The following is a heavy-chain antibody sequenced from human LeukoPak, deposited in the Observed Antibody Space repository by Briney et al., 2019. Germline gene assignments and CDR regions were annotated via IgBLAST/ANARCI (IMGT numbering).Heavy chain of an antibody. D-gene: IGHD2-2*01. V-gene: IGHV1-2*02. J-gene: IGHJ4*02. CDR2: INPNSGGA. Sequence: GASVKVSCKASGYAFTGYYMHWVRQAPGQGLEWMGWINPNSGGANYAQNFQGRVTMTRDTSINTAYMELSRLTSDDTAVYYCARGDIVPAAVGFDSWGQGTLVTVSP. CDR1: GYAFTGYY. CDR3: ARGDIVPAAVGFDS.